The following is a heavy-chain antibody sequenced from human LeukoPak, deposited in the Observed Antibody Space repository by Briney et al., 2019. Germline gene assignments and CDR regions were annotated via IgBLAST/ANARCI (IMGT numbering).Heavy chain of an antibody. V-gene: IGHV3-23*01. D-gene: IGHD6-19*01. J-gene: IGHJ4*02. Sequence: GSLRLSCAASGFTFSSYAMSWVRQPPGKGLEWVSAISGSGGSTYYADSVKGRFTISRDNSKNTLYLQMNSLRAEDTAVYYCAKGMEQWLVTELDYWGQGTLVTVSS. CDR1: GFTFSSYA. CDR3: AKGMEQWLVTELDY. CDR2: ISGSGGST.